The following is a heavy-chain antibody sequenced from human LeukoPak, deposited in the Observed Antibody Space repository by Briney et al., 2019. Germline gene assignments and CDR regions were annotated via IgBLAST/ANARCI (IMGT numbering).Heavy chain of an antibody. CDR1: GFIVSSND. Sequence: GGSLRLFCAASGFIVSSNDMSWVRQAPGKGLESISIIYSGGSTYYADYVKGRFTISRDNSKNTLYLQMKSLRADDTAVYYCARGCYYERSGSCPFDYWGQGTLVTVSS. CDR3: ARGCYYERSGSCPFDY. V-gene: IGHV3-53*01. J-gene: IGHJ4*02. D-gene: IGHD3-22*01. CDR2: IYSGGST.